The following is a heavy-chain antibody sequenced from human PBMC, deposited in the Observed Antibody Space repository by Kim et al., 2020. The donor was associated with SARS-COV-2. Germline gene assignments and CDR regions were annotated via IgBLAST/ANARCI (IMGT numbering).Heavy chain of an antibody. V-gene: IGHV4-34*01. CDR3: ARDSSGFDY. CDR1: GGSFSGYY. D-gene: IGHD6-19*01. J-gene: IGHJ4*02. Sequence: SETLSLTCAVYGGSFSGYYWSWIRQPPGKGLEWIGEINHSGSTNYNPSLKSRVTISVDTSKNQFSLKLSSVTAADTAVYYCARDSSGFDYWGQGTLVTVSS. CDR2: INHSGST.